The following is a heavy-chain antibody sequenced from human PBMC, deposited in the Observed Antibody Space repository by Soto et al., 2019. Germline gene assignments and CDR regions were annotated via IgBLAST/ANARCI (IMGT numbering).Heavy chain of an antibody. CDR2: IYYSGST. J-gene: IGHJ4*02. Sequence: NPSETLSLTCTVSGGSISSGGYYWSWVRQHPGKGLEWIGYIYYSGSTYYNPSLKSRVTISVDTSKNQFSLKLSSVTAADTAFYYCASTYYNASSGPFAYWGQGTLVTVSS. CDR3: ASTYYNASSGPFAY. V-gene: IGHV4-31*03. CDR1: GGSISSGGYY. D-gene: IGHD3-22*01.